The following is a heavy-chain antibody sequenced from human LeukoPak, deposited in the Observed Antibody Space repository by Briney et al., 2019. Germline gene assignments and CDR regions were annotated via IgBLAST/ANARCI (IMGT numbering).Heavy chain of an antibody. D-gene: IGHD3-22*01. CDR1: GLTFSSYG. CDR3: AKDPTHFRVWDDYDNTRLNY. J-gene: IGHJ4*02. Sequence: GGSLRLSCAASGLTFSSYGMHWVRQAPGKGLEWVAFIRYDGRNKYYADSVKGRFTISRDNSKNTVYLQMNSLRAEDTAVYYCAKDPTHFRVWDDYDNTRLNYWGQGTLVTVSS. V-gene: IGHV3-30*02. CDR2: IRYDGRNK.